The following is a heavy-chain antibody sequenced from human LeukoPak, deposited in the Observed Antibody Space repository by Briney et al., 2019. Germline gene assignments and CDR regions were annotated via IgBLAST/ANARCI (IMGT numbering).Heavy chain of an antibody. V-gene: IGHV3-21*01. Sequence: GGSLRLSCAASGFTFSDYAMNWARQAPGKGLEWVSSISSGGSYISYADSVKGRFTVSRDNAKDSLFLQMRSLRDEDTAVYYCARGPALYCTSSSCLDGVDWGQGTLVSVSS. J-gene: IGHJ4*02. CDR2: ISSGGSYI. CDR1: GFTFSDYA. D-gene: IGHD2-2*01. CDR3: ARGPALYCTSSSCLDGVD.